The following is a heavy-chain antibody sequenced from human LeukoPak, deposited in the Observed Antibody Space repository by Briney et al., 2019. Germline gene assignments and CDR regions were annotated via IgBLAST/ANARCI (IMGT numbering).Heavy chain of an antibody. Sequence: PGGSLRLSCVASGFTFSDYYMSWIRQAPGKGLEWVSYISSSGSTIYYADSVKGRFTISRDNSKKTMYLQINSLRAEDTAVYYCARDRHCVNGLCHNSPGMDVWGRGTTVTVSS. V-gene: IGHV3-11*04. J-gene: IGHJ6*02. CDR1: GFTFSDYY. CDR3: ARDRHCVNGLCHNSPGMDV. D-gene: IGHD2-8*01. CDR2: ISSSGSTI.